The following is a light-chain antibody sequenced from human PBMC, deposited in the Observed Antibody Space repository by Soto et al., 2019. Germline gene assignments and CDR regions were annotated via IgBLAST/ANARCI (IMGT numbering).Light chain of an antibody. Sequence: QSVLTQPPSASGTPGQRVTISCSGSDSNIGSNTVNWYQHLPGMAPKLLTHSNDHRPSGVADRLSGSKSGTSASLAISGLQSEDEADYYCATWDDILNGWVFGGGTKVTVL. J-gene: IGLJ3*02. CDR1: DSNIGSNT. CDR2: SND. V-gene: IGLV1-44*01. CDR3: ATWDDILNGWV.